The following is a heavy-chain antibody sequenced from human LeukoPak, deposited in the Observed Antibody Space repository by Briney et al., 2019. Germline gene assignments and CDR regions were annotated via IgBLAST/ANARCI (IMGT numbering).Heavy chain of an antibody. Sequence: GGSLRLSCAASGFXFSSYGIHWVRQAPGKGLEWVAVISYDGSNKYYADSVKGRFTISRDNSKNTLYLQMNSLRAEDTAVYYCAKEFSRPGTWDYWGQGTLVTVSS. V-gene: IGHV3-30*18. D-gene: IGHD6-13*01. CDR2: ISYDGSNK. CDR1: GFXFSSYG. CDR3: AKEFSRPGTWDY. J-gene: IGHJ4*02.